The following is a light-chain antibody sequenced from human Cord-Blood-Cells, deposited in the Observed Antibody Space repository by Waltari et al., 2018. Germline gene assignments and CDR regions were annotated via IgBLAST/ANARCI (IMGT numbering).Light chain of an antibody. Sequence: QSALTQPRSVSGSPGQSVTISCTGTSSDVGGYNFVSWYQQHPGKAPKLVIYDVSKRPPGITDRFSDSKSCNTASLTISGHQVQNEAVYSCCSYARSYTWVFGGGTKLTVI. V-gene: IGLV2-11*01. CDR3: CSYARSYTWV. CDR2: DVS. J-gene: IGLJ3*02. CDR1: SSDVGGYNF.